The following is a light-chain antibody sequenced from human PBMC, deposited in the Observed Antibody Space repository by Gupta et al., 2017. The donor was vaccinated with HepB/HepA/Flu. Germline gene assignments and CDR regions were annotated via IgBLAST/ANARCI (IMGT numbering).Light chain of an antibody. V-gene: IGLV1-47*01. CDR2: RDD. CDR1: RSNIETNY. Sequence: QSILTQQPPSASGTPGQRVTISCSGSRSNIETNYVYWYQQLPGPAPKLLIYRDDQRPSGVPDRFSGSKSGTSASLAISGLRSEDEADYFCATWDDSLSAYVFGTGTEVTVL. CDR3: ATWDDSLSAYV. J-gene: IGLJ1*01.